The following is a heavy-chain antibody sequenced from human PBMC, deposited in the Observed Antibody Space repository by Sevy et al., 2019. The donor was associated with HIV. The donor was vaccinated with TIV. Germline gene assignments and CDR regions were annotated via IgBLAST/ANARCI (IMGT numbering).Heavy chain of an antibody. J-gene: IGHJ4*02. Sequence: GGSLRLSCAASGFTFSTHGMSWVRQAPGKGLEGVANIKEDGSEKYYVDYVKGRFTISRDNAKNSLFLQMNSLRAEDTAVYYCAKDVYWGQGTLVTVSS. V-gene: IGHV3-7*03. CDR1: GFTFSTHG. CDR3: AKDVY. CDR2: IKEDGSEK.